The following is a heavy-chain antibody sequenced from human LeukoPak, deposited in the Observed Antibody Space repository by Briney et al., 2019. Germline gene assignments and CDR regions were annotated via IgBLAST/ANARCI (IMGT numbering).Heavy chain of an antibody. Sequence: PSETLSLTCAVYGGTFSGYYWSWIRQPPGKGLEWIGEINHSGSTNYNPSLKSRVTISVDTSKKQFSLKSSSGTDPATAVYYCARPGDSSGWYFPKYTWFDPWGQGTLVTVSS. CDR1: GGTFSGYY. J-gene: IGHJ5*02. D-gene: IGHD6-19*01. CDR2: INHSGST. V-gene: IGHV4-34*01. CDR3: ARPGDSSGWYFPKYTWFDP.